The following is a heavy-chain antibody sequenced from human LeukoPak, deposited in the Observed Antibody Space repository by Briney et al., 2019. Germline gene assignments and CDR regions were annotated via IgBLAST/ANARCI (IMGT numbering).Heavy chain of an antibody. J-gene: IGHJ4*02. D-gene: IGHD2-21*02. CDR1: GFTFSSYA. Sequence: GGSLRLSCAASGFTFSSYAMHWVCQAPGKGLEWVAVISYDGSNKYYADSVKGRFTISRDNSKNTLYLQMNSLRAEDTAVYYCARMHEAYCGGDCYSDYIDYWGQGTLVTVSS. CDR3: ARMHEAYCGGDCYSDYIDY. CDR2: ISYDGSNK. V-gene: IGHV3-30-3*01.